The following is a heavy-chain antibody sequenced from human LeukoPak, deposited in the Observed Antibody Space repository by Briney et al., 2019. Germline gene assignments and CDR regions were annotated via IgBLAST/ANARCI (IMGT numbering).Heavy chain of an antibody. J-gene: IGHJ4*02. CDR2: IYPGDSDT. CDR1: GYSFTSYW. V-gene: IGHV5-51*01. CDR3: ARQIAAAGTLDY. Sequence: GESLQISCKGSGYSFTSYWIGWVRQMPGKGLERMGIIYPGDSDTRYSPSFQGQVTISADKSISTAYLQWSSLKASDTALYYCARQIAAAGTLDYWGQGTLVTVSS. D-gene: IGHD6-13*01.